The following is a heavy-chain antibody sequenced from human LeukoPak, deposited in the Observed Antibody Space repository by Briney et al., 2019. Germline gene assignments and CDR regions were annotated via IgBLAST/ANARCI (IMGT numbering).Heavy chain of an antibody. CDR1: GFTFDDYA. D-gene: IGHD3-10*01. Sequence: PGGSLRLSCAASGFTFDDYAMHWVRQAPGKGLEWVSGISWNSGSIGYADSVKGRFTISRDNAKNSLYLQMNSLRAEDTALYYCAKGSRITMVRGVIGGWGQGTLVTVSS. CDR2: ISWNSGSI. V-gene: IGHV3-9*01. CDR3: AKGSRITMVRGVIGG. J-gene: IGHJ4*02.